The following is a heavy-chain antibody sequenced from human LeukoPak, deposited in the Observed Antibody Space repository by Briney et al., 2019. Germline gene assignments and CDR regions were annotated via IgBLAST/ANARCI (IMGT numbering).Heavy chain of an antibody. Sequence: ASETLSLTCTVSGGSISNYYWSWIRQPAGKGLEWIGRIYTSGSTNYNPSLKSRVTMSVDTSKNQFSLKLISMTAADTAVYYCARGYGFATHEALDYWGQGTLVSVSS. CDR2: IYTSGST. J-gene: IGHJ4*02. CDR1: GGSISNYY. D-gene: IGHD5-18*01. CDR3: ARGYGFATHEALDY. V-gene: IGHV4-4*07.